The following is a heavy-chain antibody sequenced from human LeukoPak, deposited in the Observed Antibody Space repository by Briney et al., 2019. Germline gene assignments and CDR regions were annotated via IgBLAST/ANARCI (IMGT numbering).Heavy chain of an antibody. CDR2: ISSSGSTI. Sequence: PGGSLRLSCAASGFTFSSYEMNWVRQAPGKGLEWVSYISSSGSTIYYADSVKGRFTISRDNSKNTLYLQMNSLRAEDTAVYYCARMAYDFWSGYSDYWGQGTLVTVSS. D-gene: IGHD3-3*01. CDR1: GFTFSSYE. V-gene: IGHV3-48*03. CDR3: ARMAYDFWSGYSDY. J-gene: IGHJ4*02.